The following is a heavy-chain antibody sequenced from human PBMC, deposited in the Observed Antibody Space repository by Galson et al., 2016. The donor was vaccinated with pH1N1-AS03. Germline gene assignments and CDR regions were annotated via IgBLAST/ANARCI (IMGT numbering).Heavy chain of an antibody. V-gene: IGHV3-74*01. CDR3: AGGNPNPNFAIWYQHDYGMDV. J-gene: IGHJ6*02. Sequence: SLRLSCAASGFIFSMSYIHWVRQAPGKGLEWVSRISNDGGNVRYADFVKGRFAVSRDNAKNTVFLQMNSLRADDTAVYFCAGGNPNPNFAIWYQHDYGMDVWGQGTTVTVSS. CDR1: GFIFSMSY. D-gene: IGHD2-2*01. CDR2: ISNDGGNV.